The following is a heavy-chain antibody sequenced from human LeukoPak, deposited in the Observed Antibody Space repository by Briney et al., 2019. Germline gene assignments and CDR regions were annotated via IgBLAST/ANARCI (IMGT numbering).Heavy chain of an antibody. CDR1: GFTFSSYS. CDR2: ISSSSSYI. CDR3: ARDLLGYCSGGSCPHWFDP. Sequence: GGSLRLSCAASGFTFSSYSMNWVRQAPGKGLEWVSSISSSSSYIYYADSVKSRFTISRDNAKNSLYLQMNSLRAEDTAVYYCARDLLGYCSGGSCPHWFDPWGQGTLVTVSS. D-gene: IGHD2-15*01. J-gene: IGHJ5*02. V-gene: IGHV3-21*01.